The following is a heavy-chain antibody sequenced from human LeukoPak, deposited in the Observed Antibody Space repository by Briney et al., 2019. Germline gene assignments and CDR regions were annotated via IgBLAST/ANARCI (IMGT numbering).Heavy chain of an antibody. CDR1: GYTFTSYA. D-gene: IGHD3-10*01. Sequence: ASVKVSCKASGYTFTSYAMNWVRQATGQGLEWMGWMNPNSGNTGYAQKFQGRVTITRNTSISTAYMELSSLRSEDTAVYYCARDSRRSYPYYMDVWGKGTTVTISS. CDR2: MNPNSGNT. CDR3: ARDSRRSYPYYMDV. J-gene: IGHJ6*03. V-gene: IGHV1-8*03.